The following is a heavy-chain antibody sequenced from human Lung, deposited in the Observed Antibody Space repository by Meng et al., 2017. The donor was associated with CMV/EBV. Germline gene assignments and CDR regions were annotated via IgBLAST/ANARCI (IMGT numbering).Heavy chain of an antibody. CDR1: GYSFNSYI. Sequence: ASVKVSCKAYGYSFNSYIISWVRQAPGQGLEWMGWVNSYTGDTDYGQQFQERITMTTDTSTTTVYMELRSLRTDDTAAYYCARISMIRGIIITGWFDPWGQGTXVTVYS. CDR2: VNSYTGDT. V-gene: IGHV1-18*04. J-gene: IGHJ5*02. D-gene: IGHD3-10*01. CDR3: ARISMIRGIIITGWFDP.